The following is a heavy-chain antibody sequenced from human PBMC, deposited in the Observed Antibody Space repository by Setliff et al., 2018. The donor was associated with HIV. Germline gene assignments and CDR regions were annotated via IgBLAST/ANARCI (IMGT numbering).Heavy chain of an antibody. V-gene: IGHV4-59*01. CDR3: ARAPVGVGQLDS. CDR2: VSYSGGA. J-gene: IGHJ5*01. D-gene: IGHD2-21*01. CDR1: GGSIRTYS. Sequence: LSLTCTVSGGSIRTYSWSWIRQPPGRGLDWIGYVSYSGGANYNPSLKSRVTISLDTSKNQFSLKLNYVTAADTAVYYCARAPVGVGQLDSWGQGTQVTVSS.